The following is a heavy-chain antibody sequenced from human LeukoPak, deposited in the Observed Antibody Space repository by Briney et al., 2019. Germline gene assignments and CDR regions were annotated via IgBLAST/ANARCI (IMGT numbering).Heavy chain of an antibody. CDR1: GGSISSSSYY. V-gene: IGHV4-39*01. Sequence: PSETLSLTCTVSGGSISSSSYYWGWIRQPPGKGLEWIGSIYYSGSTYYNPSHKSRVTISVDTSKNQFSLKLSSVTAADTAVYYCARMVQYSSSWFDYWGQGTLVTVSS. D-gene: IGHD6-13*01. J-gene: IGHJ4*02. CDR2: IYYSGST. CDR3: ARMVQYSSSWFDY.